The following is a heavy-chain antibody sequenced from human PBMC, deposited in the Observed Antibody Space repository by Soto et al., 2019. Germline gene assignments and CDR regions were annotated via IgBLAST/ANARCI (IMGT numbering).Heavy chain of an antibody. J-gene: IGHJ4*02. D-gene: IGHD6-19*01. CDR1: GDTFTNLG. CDR3: ARERAVGLYLDD. CDR2: ISAFKGNT. Sequence: QVQLLQSGPEVKKPGTSVKVSCKASGDTFTNLGISWVRQAPGQGLEWMGWISAFKGNTNYAQKFQGRVTMTTETSTRTLYMELRSLRSDDTAVYYCARERAVGLYLDDWGQGTLVTVSS. V-gene: IGHV1-18*04.